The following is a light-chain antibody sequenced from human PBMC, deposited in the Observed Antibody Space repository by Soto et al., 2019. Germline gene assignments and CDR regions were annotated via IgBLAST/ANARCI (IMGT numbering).Light chain of an antibody. J-gene: IGKJ4*01. CDR2: DAS. CDR3: NHNGTSLP. CDR1: QSVSSNF. Sequence: EIVLTQSPGTLSLSPGDRATLSCRASQSVSSNFLAWYQQKPGQAPRLLIYDASAMLTGIPDRFSGSGSGTDFTLTISRLELEDFAVYYINHNGTSLPFGGGTKGEI. V-gene: IGKV3-20*01.